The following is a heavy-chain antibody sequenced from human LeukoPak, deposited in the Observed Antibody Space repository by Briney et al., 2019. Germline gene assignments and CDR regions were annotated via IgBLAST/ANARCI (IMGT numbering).Heavy chain of an antibody. D-gene: IGHD3-10*01. Sequence: SVKVSCKASGGTFSSYAISWVRQTPGQGLEWMGGIIPIFGTANYAQKFQGRVTITADKSTSTAYMELSSLRSEDTAVYYCAREGGHGGYLDYWGQGTLVTVSS. CDR2: IIPIFGTA. CDR1: GGTFSSYA. CDR3: AREGGHGGYLDY. J-gene: IGHJ4*02. V-gene: IGHV1-69*06.